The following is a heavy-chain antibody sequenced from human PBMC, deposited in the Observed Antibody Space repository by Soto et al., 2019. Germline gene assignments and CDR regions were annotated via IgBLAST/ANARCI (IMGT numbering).Heavy chain of an antibody. J-gene: IGHJ4*02. Sequence: QVHLVQSGAEVRKPGASVKVSCKASGYTFSSYAMHWVRQAPGQRLEWMGWINAGYGNTKSSQKFQDRVTISRDTSVSTAYMELTSLRSEDTAVYYCARDTGDGTFDFWGQGTLVTVSS. V-gene: IGHV1-3*01. CDR1: GYTFSSYA. CDR2: INAGYGNT. CDR3: ARDTGDGTFDF. D-gene: IGHD7-27*01.